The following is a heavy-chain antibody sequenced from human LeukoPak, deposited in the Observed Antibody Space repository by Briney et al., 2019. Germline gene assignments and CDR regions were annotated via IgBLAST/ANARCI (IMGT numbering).Heavy chain of an antibody. V-gene: IGHV3-15*01. D-gene: IGHD6-19*01. Sequence: PGGSLRLSCAASGFTFSNAWMSWVRQAPGKGLEWVGRIKSKTDGGTTDYAAPVKGRFTISRDDSKNTLYLQMNSLKTEDTAVYYCTTERWYSSGRRDYFDYWGQGTLVTVSS. CDR3: TTERWYSSGRRDYFDY. J-gene: IGHJ4*02. CDR1: GFTFSNAW. CDR2: IKSKTDGGTT.